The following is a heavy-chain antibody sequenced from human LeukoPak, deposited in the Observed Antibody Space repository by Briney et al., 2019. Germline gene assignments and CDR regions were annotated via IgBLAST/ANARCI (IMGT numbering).Heavy chain of an antibody. V-gene: IGHV3-30*02. CDR2: LRYDGSNK. CDR3: ARVDSSITAAGTIDN. Sequence: GGSLSFSCAASGFTFSGFGMLWVGQAQGKGLEWGAFLRYDGSNKNYADSVKGRFTISRDNAKNTLYLQMNSLRAEDAAVYYCARVDSSITAAGTIDNWGQGTLVTVSS. CDR1: GFTFSGFG. J-gene: IGHJ4*02. D-gene: IGHD6-13*01.